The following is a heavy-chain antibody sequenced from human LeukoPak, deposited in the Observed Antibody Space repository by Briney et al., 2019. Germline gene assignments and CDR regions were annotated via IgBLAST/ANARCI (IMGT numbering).Heavy chain of an antibody. CDR1: GFTFDDYA. D-gene: IGHD3-10*01. CDR2: ITWNSGTI. CDR3: AKNGVNYYSSGTYYNWFDP. Sequence: GGSLRLSCATSGFTFDDYAMHWIRQAPGKGLEWVSGITWNSGTIGYADSVKGRFTISRDNAKNSLYLQMNNLRAEDTALYYCAKNGVNYYSSGTYYNWFDPWGQGTLVTVSS. V-gene: IGHV3-9*01. J-gene: IGHJ5*02.